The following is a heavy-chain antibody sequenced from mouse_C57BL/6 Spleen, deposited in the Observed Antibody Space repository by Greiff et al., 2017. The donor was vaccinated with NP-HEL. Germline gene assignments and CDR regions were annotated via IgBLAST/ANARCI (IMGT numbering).Heavy chain of an antibody. V-gene: IGHV14-2*01. Sequence: EVQLVESGAELVKPGASVKLSCTASGFNIKDYYMHWVKQRTEQGLEWIGRIDPEDGETKYAPKFQGKATITADTSSNTAYLQLSSLTSEDTAVYYCARIYYYGSSFLYYAMDYWGQGTSVTVSS. D-gene: IGHD1-1*01. CDR2: IDPEDGET. J-gene: IGHJ4*01. CDR3: ARIYYYGSSFLYYAMDY. CDR1: GFNIKDYY.